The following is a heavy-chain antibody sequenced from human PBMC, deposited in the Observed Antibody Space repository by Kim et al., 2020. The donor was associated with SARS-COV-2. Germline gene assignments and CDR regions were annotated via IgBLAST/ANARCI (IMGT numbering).Heavy chain of an antibody. CDR1: GTYVNSGGFS. J-gene: IGHJ4*02. CDR3: ACDHGDGDKY. Sequence: SETLSLTCAVSGTYVNSGGFSWSWIRQRPGRGLEWIGYIYYSGTTYSNPSLETRVNISLHTSKNQFSLKLTSVTAADTAIYYCACDHGDGDKYWGRGTLV. D-gene: IGHD3-3*01. CDR2: IYYSGTT. V-gene: IGHV4-30-2*01.